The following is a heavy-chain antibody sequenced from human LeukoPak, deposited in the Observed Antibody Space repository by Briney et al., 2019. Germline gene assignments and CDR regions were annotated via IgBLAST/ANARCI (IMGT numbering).Heavy chain of an antibody. CDR3: AREIGRGTFWFDP. D-gene: IGHD1-1*01. V-gene: IGHV1-2*04. J-gene: IGHJ5*02. CDR2: INPNSGGT. CDR1: GYTFTGYY. Sequence: GASVKVSCKASGYTFTGYYMHRVRQAPGQGLEWMGWINPNSGGTNYAQKFQGWVTMTRDTSISTAYMELSRLRSDDTAVYYCAREIGRGTFWFDPWGQGTLVTVSS.